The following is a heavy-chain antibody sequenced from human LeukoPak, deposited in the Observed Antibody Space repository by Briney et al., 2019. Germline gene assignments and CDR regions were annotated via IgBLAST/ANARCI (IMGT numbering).Heavy chain of an antibody. Sequence: ASVTVSFKTSGYTFTTYFITWVRQAPGQGVEWMGWISPYNGHTKYAHNLQGRVTMTTDTSTTTAFMELRSLMSDDTAVYYCAREGVSRKFDSWGQGTLVTVSS. CDR1: GYTFTTYF. CDR3: AREGVSRKFDS. CDR2: ISPYNGHT. J-gene: IGHJ5*01. D-gene: IGHD5/OR15-5a*01. V-gene: IGHV1-18*04.